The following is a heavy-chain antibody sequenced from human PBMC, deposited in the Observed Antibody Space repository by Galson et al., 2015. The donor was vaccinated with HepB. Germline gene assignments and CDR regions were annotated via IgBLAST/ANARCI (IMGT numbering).Heavy chain of an antibody. V-gene: IGHV4-59*01. Sequence: TLSLTCPVSGGSISRDYWGWIRQPPGKGLEFIGYIYYSGSGDYNPSLKSRVTISVETSKNQFSLNLRSVTAADTAIYYCAGCPRVRSSNGDAFDIWGQGTMVTVSS. J-gene: IGHJ3*02. CDR1: GGSISRDY. D-gene: IGHD6-13*01. CDR3: AGCPRVRSSNGDAFDI. CDR2: IYYSGSG.